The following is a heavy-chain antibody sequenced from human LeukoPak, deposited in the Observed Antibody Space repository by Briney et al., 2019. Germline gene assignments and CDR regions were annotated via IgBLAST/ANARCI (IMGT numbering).Heavy chain of an antibody. CDR1: GYTFVGYY. CDR3: AREYSASEH. CDR2: IDPYTGNT. V-gene: IGHV1-2*02. D-gene: IGHD5-12*01. Sequence: ASVKVSCKASGYTFVGYYLHWVRQAPGQGLEWMAWIDPYTGNTHYAQKFRGRITVTRDTSVSTTYMELSWLTSDDTARYYCAREYSASEHWGQGTLVTVSS. J-gene: IGHJ4*02.